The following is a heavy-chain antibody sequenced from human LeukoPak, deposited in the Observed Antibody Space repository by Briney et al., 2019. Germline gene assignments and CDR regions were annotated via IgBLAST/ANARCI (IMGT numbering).Heavy chain of an antibody. V-gene: IGHV4-34*01. CDR3: ARLRGYSYENWFDP. J-gene: IGHJ5*02. CDR1: GGSFSGYY. D-gene: IGHD5-18*01. Sequence: PSETLSLTCAVYGGSFSGYYWSWIRQPPGKGLEWIGEINHSGSTNYNPTLKSRVTISVDTSKNQFSLKLSSVTAADTAVYYCARLRGYSYENWFDPWGQGTLVTVSS. CDR2: INHSGST.